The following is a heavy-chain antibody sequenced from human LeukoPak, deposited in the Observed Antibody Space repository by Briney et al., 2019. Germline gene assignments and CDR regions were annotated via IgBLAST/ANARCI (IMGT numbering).Heavy chain of an antibody. CDR1: GYTFTSYD. J-gene: IGHJ6*02. CDR3: ARVRRYCSSTSCYYYYGMDV. Sequence: GASVKVSCKASGYTFTSYDINWVRQATGQGLEWMGWMNPNSGNTGYAQKFQGRVTMTRNTSISTAYMELSSLRSEDTAVYYCARVRRYCSSTSCYYYYGMDVWGQGTTVTVSS. D-gene: IGHD2-2*01. V-gene: IGHV1-8*01. CDR2: MNPNSGNT.